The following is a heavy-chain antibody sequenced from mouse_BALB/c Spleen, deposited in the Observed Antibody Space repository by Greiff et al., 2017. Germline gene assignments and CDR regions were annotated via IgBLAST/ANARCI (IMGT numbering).Heavy chain of an antibody. Sequence: EVKLVESGGGLVKPGGSLKLSCAASGFTFSSYTMSWVRQTPEKRLEWVATISSGGSYTYYPDSVKGRFIISRDNAKNTLYLQMSSLKSEDTAMYYCTRDRGSSFDYWGQGTTLTVSS. CDR3: TRDRGSSFDY. J-gene: IGHJ2*01. CDR2: ISSGGSYT. D-gene: IGHD3-1*01. V-gene: IGHV5-6-4*01. CDR1: GFTFSSYT.